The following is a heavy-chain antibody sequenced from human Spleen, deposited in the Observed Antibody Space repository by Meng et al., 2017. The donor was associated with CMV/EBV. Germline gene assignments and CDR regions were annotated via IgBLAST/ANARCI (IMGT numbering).Heavy chain of an antibody. CDR2: ISTKIGHI. V-gene: IGHV1-2*02. J-gene: IGHJ4*02. Sequence: ASVKVSCKTSGYTFTGYYIHWVRQAPGQGLEWMGRISTKIGHIVYAQRFQGRVTMTRETSIKTADMELSRLTSDDTAVYFCVREADEHNRFDDWGQGTLVTVSS. CDR3: VREADEHNRFDD. D-gene: IGHD5-24*01. CDR1: GYTFTGYY.